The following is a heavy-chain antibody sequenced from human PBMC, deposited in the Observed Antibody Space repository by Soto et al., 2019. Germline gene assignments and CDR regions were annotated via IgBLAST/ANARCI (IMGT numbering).Heavy chain of an antibody. Sequence: GGSLRLSCAASGFTFSSYCMHWVRQAPGKGLEWVAVIWYDGSNKYYADSVKGRFTISRDNSKNTLYLQMNSLRAEDTAVYYCARNVYSSSSGFYYYGMDVWGQGTTVTV. CDR1: GFTFSSYC. V-gene: IGHV3-33*01. D-gene: IGHD6-6*01. CDR2: IWYDGSNK. CDR3: ARNVYSSSSGFYYYGMDV. J-gene: IGHJ6*02.